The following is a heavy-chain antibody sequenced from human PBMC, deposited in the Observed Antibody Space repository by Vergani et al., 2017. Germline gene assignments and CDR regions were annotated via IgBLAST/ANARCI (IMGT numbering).Heavy chain of an antibody. CDR1: GDSITNGGFS. Sequence: QLQLQESGSGLVKPSQTLSLTCAVSGDSITNGGFSWNWIRQPPGKGPEWIGYIFPSGNSDYNPSLKNRGTISLDKSKNQFSLWVNSVTAADTAVYFCARASLRALVGYYYYMDVWGKGKTVVVSS. CDR2: IFPSGNS. D-gene: IGHD3-16*02. V-gene: IGHV4-30-2*01. CDR3: ARASLRALVGYYYYMDV. J-gene: IGHJ6*03.